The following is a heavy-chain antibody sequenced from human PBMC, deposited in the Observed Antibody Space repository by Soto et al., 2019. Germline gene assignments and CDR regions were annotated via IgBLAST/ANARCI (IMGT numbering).Heavy chain of an antibody. D-gene: IGHD6-13*01. CDR3: ASQEYSSSWYANYYYYYGMDV. Sequence: PSETLSLTCTVPVGSISSSSYYWGWILQPPGKGLEWIGSIYYSGSTYYNPSLKSRVTISVDTSKNQFSLRLSSVTAADTAVYYCASQEYSSSWYANYYYYYGMDVWGQGTTVTVSS. J-gene: IGHJ6*02. CDR1: VGSISSSSYY. V-gene: IGHV4-39*01. CDR2: IYYSGST.